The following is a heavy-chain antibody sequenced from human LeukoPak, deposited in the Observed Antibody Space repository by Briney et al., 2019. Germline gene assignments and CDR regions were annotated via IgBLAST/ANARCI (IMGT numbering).Heavy chain of an antibody. CDR2: IYYSGST. CDR3: ARVEYYGSGSYYRAAFDI. Sequence: SETLSLTCTVSGGSISSGDYSWSWIRQPPGKGLEWIGYIYYSGSTYYNPSLKSRVTISVDTSKNQFSLKLSSVTAADTAVYYCARVEYYGSGSYYRAAFDIWGQGTMVTVSS. CDR1: GGSISSGDYS. V-gene: IGHV4-30-4*01. D-gene: IGHD3-10*01. J-gene: IGHJ3*02.